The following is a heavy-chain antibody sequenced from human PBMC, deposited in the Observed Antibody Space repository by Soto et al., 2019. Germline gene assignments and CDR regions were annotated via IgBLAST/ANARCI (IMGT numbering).Heavy chain of an antibody. J-gene: IGHJ5*02. CDR2: ISSSSATI. CDR3: ARDKGGTVAGFNWFDP. D-gene: IGHD6-19*01. CDR1: GFKFSMFG. V-gene: IGHV3-48*02. Sequence: ELFLQESGGDLVQPGGVLRLSCVASGFKFSMFGMNWVRQAPGKGLEWIAYISSSSATIIYGGSVEGRFTVSRDNAENSLFLQMKSLRDEDTAVYYCARDKGGTVAGFNWFDPWGHGTPVTVST.